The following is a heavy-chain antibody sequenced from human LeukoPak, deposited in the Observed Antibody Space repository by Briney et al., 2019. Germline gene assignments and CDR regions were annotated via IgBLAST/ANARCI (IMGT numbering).Heavy chain of an antibody. J-gene: IGHJ6*03. CDR2: ISYSGST. CDR3: ARVGRYYDSSGYYYYYYYYMDV. Sequence: SETLSLTCTVSGHSLSSQYWRWMRQPPGKGLEWIGYISYSGSTNYNPSLKSPVTISVDTSKNQFSLKLSSVTAAATAVYYCARVGRYYDSSGYYYYYYYYMDVWGKGTTVTVSS. D-gene: IGHD3-22*01. CDR1: GHSLSSQY. V-gene: IGHV4-59*08.